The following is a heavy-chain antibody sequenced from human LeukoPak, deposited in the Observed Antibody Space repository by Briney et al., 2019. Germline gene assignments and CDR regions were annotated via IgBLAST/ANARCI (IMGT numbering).Heavy chain of an antibody. Sequence: PGGSLRLSCAASGFTFSSYSMNWVRQAPGKGLEWVSSISSSSSYIYYADSVKGRFTISRDNAKNSLYLQMNSLRAEDTTVYYCARVRDGSGSYPMGYWGQGTLVTVSS. V-gene: IGHV3-21*01. D-gene: IGHD3-10*01. CDR2: ISSSSSYI. J-gene: IGHJ4*02. CDR1: GFTFSSYS. CDR3: ARVRDGSGSYPMGY.